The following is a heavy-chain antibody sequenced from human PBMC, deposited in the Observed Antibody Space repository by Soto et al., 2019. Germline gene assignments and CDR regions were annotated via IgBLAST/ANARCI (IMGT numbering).Heavy chain of an antibody. J-gene: IGHJ4*02. CDR3: AKFFVETGGSSGWPWTFHY. V-gene: IGHV3-23*01. CDR2: ISGSGGTT. Sequence: EVQLLESGGGLVQPGRSLRLSCAASGFTFSSYAMSWVRQAPGKGLEWVSAISGSGGTTNYAASVKGRFTISSDNSKDTLFLQIDSLSAEDTAVYYCAKFFVETGGSSGWPWTFHYWGQGTLVTVSS. D-gene: IGHD6-25*01. CDR1: GFTFSSYA.